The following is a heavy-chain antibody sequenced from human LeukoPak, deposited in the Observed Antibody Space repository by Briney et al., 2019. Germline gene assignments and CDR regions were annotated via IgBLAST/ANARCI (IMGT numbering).Heavy chain of an antibody. Sequence: GGSLRLSCAASGFTFSSYAMSWVRQAPGKGLEWVSGISDSGSTTSYADSVKGRFTISRDNSNNTLFLQMHNLRGEDTAMYYCALRVTTALNAFDIWGQGTMVTVS. CDR3: ALRVTTALNAFDI. D-gene: IGHD1/OR15-1a*01. CDR1: GFTFSSYA. CDR2: ISDSGSTT. J-gene: IGHJ3*02. V-gene: IGHV3-23*01.